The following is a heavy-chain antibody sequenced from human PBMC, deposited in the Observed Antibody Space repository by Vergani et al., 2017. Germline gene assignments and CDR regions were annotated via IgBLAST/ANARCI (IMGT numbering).Heavy chain of an antibody. Sequence: QVQLVESGGGVVQPGRSLRLSCAASGFTFSSYAMHWVRQAPGKGLEWVAVISYDGSNKYYADSVKGRFTISRDNAKNSLYLQMNSLRAEDTAVYYCARGDGDYYYYYYMDVWGKGTTVTVSS. D-gene: IGHD4-17*01. V-gene: IGHV3-30*07. CDR3: ARGDGDYYYYYYMDV. CDR2: ISYDGSNK. J-gene: IGHJ6*03. CDR1: GFTFSSYA.